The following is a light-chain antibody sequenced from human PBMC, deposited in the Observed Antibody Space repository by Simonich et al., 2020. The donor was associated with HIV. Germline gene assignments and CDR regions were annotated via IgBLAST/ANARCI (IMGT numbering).Light chain of an antibody. J-gene: IGKJ4*01. Sequence: DIQLTQSLSFLSASVGDRVTITCRTSQDISSYLAWYQQKPGEAPKLLIYAASTLQSGVPSRFSGSGSGTEFTLTISSLQPDDFATYYCQQYNGYSLTFGGGTKVEIK. CDR2: AAS. CDR1: QDISSY. V-gene: IGKV1-9*01. CDR3: QQYNGYSLT.